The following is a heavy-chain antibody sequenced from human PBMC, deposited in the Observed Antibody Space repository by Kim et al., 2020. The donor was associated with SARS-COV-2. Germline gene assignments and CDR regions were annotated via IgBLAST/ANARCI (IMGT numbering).Heavy chain of an antibody. CDR3: ARATFYCESSGYRPVDY. D-gene: IGHD3-22*01. V-gene: IGHV3-11*06. Sequence: SVKGRVTIARDNDKNALYLQMNSLRAEDTAVYYCARATFYCESSGYRPVDYWGQGTLVTVSS. J-gene: IGHJ4*02.